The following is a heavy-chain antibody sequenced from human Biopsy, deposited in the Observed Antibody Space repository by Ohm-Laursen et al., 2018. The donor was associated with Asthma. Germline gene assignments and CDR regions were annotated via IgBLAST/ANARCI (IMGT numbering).Heavy chain of an antibody. CDR2: VFYGGAT. V-gene: IGHV4-59*01. CDR1: GGSISSFY. CDR3: ARGVVYGGDSYAEYFQH. Sequence: GTLSLTCSVYGGSISSFYWSWIRQPPGKGLEWIGYVFYGGATNYNPPLKSRVTISVDTSKNQFFLRLSSVTAADTAVYYCARGVVYGGDSYAEYFQHWGQGTLVTVSS. D-gene: IGHD4-23*01. J-gene: IGHJ1*01.